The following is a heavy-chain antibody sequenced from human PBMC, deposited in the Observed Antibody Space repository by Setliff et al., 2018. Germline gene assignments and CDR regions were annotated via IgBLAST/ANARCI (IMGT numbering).Heavy chain of an antibody. CDR3: RYWSGYYNNDY. CDR1: GGSFTNYY. J-gene: IGHJ4*02. D-gene: IGHD3-3*01. V-gene: IGHV4-34*01. CDR2: INHSGST. Sequence: PSETLSLTCTVYGGSFTNYYWGWIRQYPGKGLEWIGEINHSGSTNYNPSLKSRLTISVDASTNQFSLKLYSVTAADTAVYYCRYWSGYYNNDYWGQGTRVTVS.